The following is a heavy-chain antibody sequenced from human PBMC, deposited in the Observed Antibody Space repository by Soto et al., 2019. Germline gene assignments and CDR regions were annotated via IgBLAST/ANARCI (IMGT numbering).Heavy chain of an antibody. D-gene: IGHD3-22*01. CDR3: ARGRSWGASGYYF. V-gene: IGHV4-34*01. CDR2: INHSGST. Sequence: PSETLSLTCAVYGGSFSGYYWSWIRQPPGKGLEWIGEINHSGSTNYNPSLKSRVTISVDTSKNQFSLKLSSVTAADTAVYYCARGRSWGASGYYFWGQGTLVTVSS. CDR1: GGSFSGYY. J-gene: IGHJ4*02.